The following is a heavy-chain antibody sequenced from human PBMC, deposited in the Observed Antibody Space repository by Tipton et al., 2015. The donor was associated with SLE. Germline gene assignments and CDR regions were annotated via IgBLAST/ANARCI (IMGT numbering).Heavy chain of an antibody. CDR2: INHSGST. CDR1: GGSFSGYY. V-gene: IGHV4-34*01. J-gene: IGHJ6*03. CDR3: ASGNYYYMDV. Sequence: TLSLTCAVYGGSFSGYYWSWIRQPPGEGLEWIGEINHSGSTNYNPSLKSRVTISVGTSKNQFSLKLNSVTAADTAVYYCASGNYYYMDVWGKGTTVTVSS.